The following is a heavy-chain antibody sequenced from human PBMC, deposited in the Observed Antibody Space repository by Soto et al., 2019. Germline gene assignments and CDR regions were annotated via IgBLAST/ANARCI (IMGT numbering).Heavy chain of an antibody. CDR3: ASRYSGSYDY. CDR1: GFIFSDHY. D-gene: IGHD1-26*01. J-gene: IGHJ4*02. V-gene: IGHV3-72*01. Sequence: EVQLVESGGGLVQPGGSLRLSCAASGFIFSDHYMDWVRQAPGKGLEWVGRSRNKANSYTTEYAASVKGRFTISRDDSKNSLCMQMNSLKTEDTAVYYCASRYSGSYDYWGQGTLVTVSS. CDR2: SRNKANSYTT.